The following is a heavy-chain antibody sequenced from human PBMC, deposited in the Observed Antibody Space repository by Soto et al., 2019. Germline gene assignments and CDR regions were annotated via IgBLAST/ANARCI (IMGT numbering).Heavy chain of an antibody. CDR3: ARGPNSSPPHSPLKNYYFDF. CDR1: GGSISSGGYF. CDR2: IYYSGRT. Sequence: QVQLQESGPGLVKPSQTLSLTCTVSGGSISSGGYFWSWIRQHPGKGLEWIGFIYYSGRTYYNPSRKSRLTISVDTSKNQFSLNLSSVTAADTAVYYCARGPNSSPPHSPLKNYYFDFWGQGTLVTVSS. D-gene: IGHD6-13*01. V-gene: IGHV4-31*03. J-gene: IGHJ4*02.